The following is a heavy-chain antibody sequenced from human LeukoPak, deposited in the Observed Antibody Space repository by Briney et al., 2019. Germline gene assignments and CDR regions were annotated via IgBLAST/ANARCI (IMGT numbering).Heavy chain of an antibody. J-gene: IGHJ5*02. CDR3: ARGGGNSGSATDR. V-gene: IGHV4-59*12. CDR1: GVSISSYY. Sequence: SETLSLTCTVSGVSISSYYWSWIRQPPGKGLECIGYIYYSGTTKYNPSLKSRVTIPVDKFKNQFSLTLGPVTAGDTAVDYCARGGGNSGSATDRCGQGTLVTVSS. D-gene: IGHD5-12*01. CDR2: IYYSGTT.